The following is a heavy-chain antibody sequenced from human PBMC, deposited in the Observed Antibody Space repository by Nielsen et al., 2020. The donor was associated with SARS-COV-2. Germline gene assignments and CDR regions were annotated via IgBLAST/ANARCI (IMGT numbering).Heavy chain of an antibody. CDR3: ARHSNVDTAMEYYFDY. D-gene: IGHD5-18*01. CDR2: IDPSDSYT. J-gene: IGHJ4*02. V-gene: IGHV5-10-1*01. CDR1: GYSFTSYW. Sequence: GESLKISCKGSGYSFTSYWISWVRQMPGKGLEWMGRIDPSDSYTNYSPSFQGHVTISADKSISTAYLQWSSLKASDTAMYYCARHSNVDTAMEYYFDYGGQGTLVTVSS.